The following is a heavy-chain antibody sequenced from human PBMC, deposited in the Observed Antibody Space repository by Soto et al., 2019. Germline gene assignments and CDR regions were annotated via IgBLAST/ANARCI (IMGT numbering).Heavy chain of an antibody. D-gene: IGHD6-19*01. Sequence: LSLTCTVSGGSVSSGGYYWSWIRQYPGKGLEWIGYIYYSGSTYHNPSLKSRVIISVDTPKNQFSLKLSSVTAAATAVYYCARETSRMGWVFDYWGQGTLVTVSS. CDR1: GGSVSSGGYY. J-gene: IGHJ4*02. V-gene: IGHV4-31*03. CDR3: ARETSRMGWVFDY. CDR2: IYYSGST.